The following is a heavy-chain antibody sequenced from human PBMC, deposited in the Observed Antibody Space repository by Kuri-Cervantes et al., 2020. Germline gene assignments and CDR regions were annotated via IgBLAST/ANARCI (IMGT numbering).Heavy chain of an antibody. CDR2: IYWDDDK. Sequence: SGPTLVKPTQTLTLTCTFPGFSLSTSGVGVGWIRQPPGKAMEWLALIYWDDDKRYRPSLKSRLTITKDTSKNQVVLTMTNMDPVDTATYYCSHISASYYYYGMDVRGQGTTVTVSS. J-gene: IGHJ6*02. CDR1: GFSLSTSGVG. CDR3: SHISASYYYYGMDV. D-gene: IGHD1-26*01. V-gene: IGHV2-5*02.